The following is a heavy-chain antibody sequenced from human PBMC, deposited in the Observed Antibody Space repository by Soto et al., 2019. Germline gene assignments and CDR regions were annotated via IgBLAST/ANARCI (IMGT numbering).Heavy chain of an antibody. Sequence: EVQLVESGGGLVQPGGSLRLSCAASGFTFSTYWMSWVRLVPGKGLEWVANIKHDGSERYYVDSVKGRFTISGDNANNSLYLQLNGLRAEDTAVYYCARGVHWLIFWYFDLWGRGTLLTVSS. D-gene: IGHD5-12*01. V-gene: IGHV3-7*01. CDR2: IKHDGSER. CDR1: GFTFSTYW. J-gene: IGHJ2*01. CDR3: ARGVHWLIFWYFDL.